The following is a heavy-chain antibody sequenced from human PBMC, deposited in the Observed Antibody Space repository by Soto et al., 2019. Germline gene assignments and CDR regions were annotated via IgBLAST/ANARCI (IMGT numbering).Heavy chain of an antibody. Sequence: PGGSLRLSCAASGFTFSSYAMSWVRQAPGKGLEWVSVSGVSAGGTYSADSVKGRFTISRDNSKNTLYLQMNSLRAEDTAVYYCAKQTVMLKGPPDRYYYYGMDVWGQGTTVTVSS. CDR1: GFTFSSYA. CDR2: SGVSAGGT. D-gene: IGHD3-16*01. V-gene: IGHV3-23*01. J-gene: IGHJ6*02. CDR3: AKQTVMLKGPPDRYYYYGMDV.